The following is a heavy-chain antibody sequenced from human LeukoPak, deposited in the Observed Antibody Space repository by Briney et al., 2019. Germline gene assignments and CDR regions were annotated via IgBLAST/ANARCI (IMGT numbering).Heavy chain of an antibody. CDR3: ARGEQLGSHYYGMDV. D-gene: IGHD6-13*01. CDR2: ISGSGGST. Sequence: PGGSLRLSCAASGFTFSSYAMSWVRQAPGKGLEWVSAISGSGGSTYYADSVKGRFTISRDNAKNSLYLQMNSLRAEDTAVYYCARGEQLGSHYYGMDVWGQGTTVTVSS. J-gene: IGHJ6*02. V-gene: IGHV3-23*01. CDR1: GFTFSSYA.